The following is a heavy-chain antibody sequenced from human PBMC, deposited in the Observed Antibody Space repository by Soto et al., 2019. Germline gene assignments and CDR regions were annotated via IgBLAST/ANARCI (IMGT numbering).Heavy chain of an antibody. J-gene: IGHJ5*02. Sequence: QVQLQESGPGLVKPSATLSLTCAVSSGSIRSSNWWSGVRHPPGSGLEWIGEIYHTVGTNYNPSRECRVTISVDKSKNQFSLKLSSVTAADTAVDYCARGRSSVVVGPQVDHWGQGTLVTVSS. CDR2: IYHTVGT. D-gene: IGHD2-2*01. CDR3: ARGRSSVVVGPQVDH. CDR1: SGSIRSSNW. V-gene: IGHV4-4*02.